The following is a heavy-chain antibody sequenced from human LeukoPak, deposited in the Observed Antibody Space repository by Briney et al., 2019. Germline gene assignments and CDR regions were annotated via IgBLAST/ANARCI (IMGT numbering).Heavy chain of an antibody. CDR1: GFTFSSSW. CDR2: INSDGSTT. V-gene: IGHV3-74*01. J-gene: IGHJ4*02. D-gene: IGHD1-26*01. CDR3: ARAVGGSSDY. Sequence: GGSLRLSCAASGFTFSSSWMHWVRQAPWKWLLWVSRINSDGSTTTYADSVKGRFTISRDNAKNTLYLQMNSLRADDTAVYYCARAVGGSSDYWGQGTLVTVSS.